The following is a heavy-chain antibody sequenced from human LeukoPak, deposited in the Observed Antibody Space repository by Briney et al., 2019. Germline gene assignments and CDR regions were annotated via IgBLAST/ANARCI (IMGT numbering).Heavy chain of an antibody. V-gene: IGHV4-39*01. D-gene: IGHD3-22*01. CDR1: GGSISSGGYY. CDR3: ARLRGPARWLFYY. J-gene: IGHJ4*02. CDR2: IYYSGST. Sequence: KASETLSLTCTVSGGSISSGGYYWSWIRQPPGKGLEWIGSIYYSGSTYYNPSLKSRVTISVDTSKNQFSLKLSSVTAADTAVYYCARLRGPARWLFYYWGQGTLVTVSS.